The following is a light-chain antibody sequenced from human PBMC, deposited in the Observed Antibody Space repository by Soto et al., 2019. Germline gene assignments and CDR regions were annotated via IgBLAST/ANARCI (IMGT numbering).Light chain of an antibody. Sequence: XXTXXPSSXSASXGDRVTITXXASQXIXXXXNWYQQKPGKAPKLLIYDASNLETGXXSXXXXXXXXXXXXXTISSLQPEDIATYYCQQYDNLLMYTFGQGTKLEXK. CDR1: QXIXXX. J-gene: IGKJ2*01. CDR3: QQYDNLLMYT. V-gene: IGKV1-33*01. CDR2: DAS.